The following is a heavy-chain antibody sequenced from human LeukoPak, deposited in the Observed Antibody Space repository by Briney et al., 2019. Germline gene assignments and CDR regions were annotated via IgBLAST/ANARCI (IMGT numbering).Heavy chain of an antibody. CDR1: IGSISSSKW. CDR3: ARDRREGLRLVNDAFDI. J-gene: IGHJ3*02. Sequence: SETLSLTCSVSIGSISSSKWWSWVHQSPVKGLEWIGEIYLYGTTNYNPSFTSRVTMSVDRSRNQFSLKLTSVTAADTAVYYCARDRREGLRLVNDAFDIWGRGTMVTVSS. V-gene: IGHV4-4*02. CDR2: IYLYGTT. D-gene: IGHD5-12*01.